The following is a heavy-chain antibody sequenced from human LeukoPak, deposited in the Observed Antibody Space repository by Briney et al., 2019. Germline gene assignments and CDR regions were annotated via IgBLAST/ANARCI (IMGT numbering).Heavy chain of an antibody. J-gene: IGHJ4*02. Sequence: GGSLRLSCAASGFTFSSYAMHWVRQAPGKGLEWVAVISYDGSNKYYADSVKGRFTISRDNSKNTLYLQMNSLRAEDTAVYYCARDQGGSYFWAWDYWGQGTLVTVSS. CDR1: GFTFSSYA. CDR3: ARDQGGSYFWAWDY. V-gene: IGHV3-30*04. D-gene: IGHD1-26*01. CDR2: ISYDGSNK.